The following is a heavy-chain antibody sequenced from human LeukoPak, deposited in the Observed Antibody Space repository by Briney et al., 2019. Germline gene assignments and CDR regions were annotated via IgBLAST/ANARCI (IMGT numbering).Heavy chain of an antibody. D-gene: IGHD1-26*01. J-gene: IGHJ4*02. CDR2: ISGGGGNK. CDR3: AKGGLSGSKEGFDY. V-gene: IGHV3-23*01. Sequence: GGSLRLSCAASGFTFSSYAMSWVRQAPGKGLEWVSAISGGGGNKYYADSVKGRFTISRDNSKHTLYLQMNSLRAEDTAVYYCAKGGLSGSKEGFDYWGQGTLVTVSS. CDR1: GFTFSSYA.